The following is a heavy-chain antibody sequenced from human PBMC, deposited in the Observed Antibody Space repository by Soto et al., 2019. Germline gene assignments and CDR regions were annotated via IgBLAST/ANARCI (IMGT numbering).Heavy chain of an antibody. CDR1: GCTFTSYA. CDR3: ARGGYSYGYYYYYGMDV. J-gene: IGHJ6*02. CDR2: INAGNGNT. Sequence: ASVKVSCKASGCTFTSYAMHWVRQAPGQRLEWMGWINAGNGNTKYSQKFQGRVTITRDTSASTAYMELSSLRSEDTAVYYCARGGYSYGYYYYYGMDVWGQGTTVTVSS. D-gene: IGHD5-18*01. V-gene: IGHV1-3*01.